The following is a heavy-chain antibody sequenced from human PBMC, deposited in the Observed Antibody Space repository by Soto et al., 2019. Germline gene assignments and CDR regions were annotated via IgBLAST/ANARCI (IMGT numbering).Heavy chain of an antibody. J-gene: IGHJ5*02. D-gene: IGHD2-2*01. Sequence: QVQLVQSGGEVKRPGASVKVSCKTSGYTFSNYGITWVRQAPGQPLEWLGWISLYSDGTNYAQKLQGRVSLTTEPSTPTAYMELRSLRSDDTAVYYCARVVPGAEAWFGPWGQGILVTVSS. CDR1: GYTFSNYG. V-gene: IGHV1-18*01. CDR2: ISLYSDGT. CDR3: ARVVPGAEAWFGP.